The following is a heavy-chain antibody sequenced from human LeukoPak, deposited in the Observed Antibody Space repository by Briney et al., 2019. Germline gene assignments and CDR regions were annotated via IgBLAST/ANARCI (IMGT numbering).Heavy chain of an antibody. CDR2: IYYSGST. Sequence: KASETLSLACTVSGGSMSGYFWSWIRQPPGKGLEWIGYIYYSGSTNYNPSLKSRVTISVDTSKNQFSLKLSSVTAADTAVYYCAREGLYGDYVWSLDYWGQGTLVIVSS. V-gene: IGHV4-59*01. J-gene: IGHJ4*02. D-gene: IGHD4-17*01. CDR1: GGSMSGYF. CDR3: AREGLYGDYVWSLDY.